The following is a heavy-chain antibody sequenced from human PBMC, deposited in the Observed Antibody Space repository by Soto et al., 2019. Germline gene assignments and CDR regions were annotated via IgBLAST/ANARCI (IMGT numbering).Heavy chain of an antibody. CDR3: ARGGSWYSHSCDEN. Sequence: QVQLVQSGAEVKKPGASVKVSCKASGYNFTSYAMHWVRQAPGQGLEWMGWVNTDNGNTKYPEKCQDRVDSFWDRSATTVNMELSSQRSEDTAVYYCARGGSWYSHSCDENWGQRTQPTLSS. V-gene: IGHV1-3*04. CDR1: GYNFTSYA. D-gene: IGHD1-26*01. J-gene: IGHJ1*01. CDR2: VNTDNGNT.